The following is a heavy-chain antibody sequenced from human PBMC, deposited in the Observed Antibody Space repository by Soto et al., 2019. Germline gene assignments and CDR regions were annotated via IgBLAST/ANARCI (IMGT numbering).Heavy chain of an antibody. D-gene: IGHD5-18*01. CDR3: ARGETAMGFDY. V-gene: IGHV3-30-3*01. CDR1: GFTFSSYA. CDR2: ISYDGSNK. Sequence: GGSLRLSCAASGFTFSSYAMHWVRQAPGKGLEWVAVISYDGSNKYYADSVKGRFTISRDNSKNTLYLQMNSLRAEDTAVYYCARGETAMGFDYWGQGTLVTVSS. J-gene: IGHJ4*02.